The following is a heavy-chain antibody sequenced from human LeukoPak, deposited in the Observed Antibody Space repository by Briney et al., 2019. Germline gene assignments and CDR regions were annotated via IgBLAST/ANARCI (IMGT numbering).Heavy chain of an antibody. V-gene: IGHV4-34*01. D-gene: IGHD6-6*01. J-gene: IGHJ4*02. Sequence: SETLSLTCAVYGGSFSGYSWSWIRQPPGKGLEWIGEIYHSGSTNYNPSLKSRVTISVDTSKNQFSLKLSSVTAADTAVYYCARGSSSSSDYSCDYWGQGTLVTVSS. CDR1: GGSFSGYS. CDR3: ARGSSSSSDYSCDY. CDR2: IYHSGST.